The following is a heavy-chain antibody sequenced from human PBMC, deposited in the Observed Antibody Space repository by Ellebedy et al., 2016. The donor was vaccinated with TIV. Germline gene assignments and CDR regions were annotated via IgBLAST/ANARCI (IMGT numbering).Heavy chain of an antibody. CDR3: ARHIANECGSGSYFNF. V-gene: IGHV5-10-1*01. CDR1: GYIFTDHG. J-gene: IGHJ4*02. Sequence: GESLKISCKTSGYIFTDHGISWVRQVPGKGLEWMGRFDPDDSYRNYSPSFQDHVTFSADKSTSTAYLQWNSLRASDTAIYYCARHIANECGSGSYFNFWGQGTLVTVSS. D-gene: IGHD3-10*01. CDR2: FDPDDSYR.